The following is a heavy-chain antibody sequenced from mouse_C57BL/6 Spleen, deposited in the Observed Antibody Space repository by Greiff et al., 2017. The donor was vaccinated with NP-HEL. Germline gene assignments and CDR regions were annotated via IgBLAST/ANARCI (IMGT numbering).Heavy chain of an antibody. J-gene: IGHJ2*01. V-gene: IGHV1-18*01. D-gene: IGHD4-1*01. CDR1: GYTFTDYN. CDR3: ARSGLGRENYFDY. CDR2: INPNNGGT. Sequence: VQLQQSGPELVKPGASVKIPCKASGYTFTDYNMDWVKQSHGKSLEWIGDINPNNGGTIYNQKFKGKATLTVDKSSSTAYMELRSLTSEDTAVYYCARSGLGRENYFDYWGQGTTLTVSS.